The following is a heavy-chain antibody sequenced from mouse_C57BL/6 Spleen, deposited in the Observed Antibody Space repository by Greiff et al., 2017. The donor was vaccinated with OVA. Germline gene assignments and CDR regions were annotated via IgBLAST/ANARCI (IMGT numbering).Heavy chain of an antibody. CDR1: GYAFTNYL. CDR2: INPGSGGT. Sequence: VQLQQSGAELVRPGTSVKVSCKASGYAFTNYLIEWVKQRPGQGLEWIGVINPGSGGTNYNEKFKGKATLTADKSSSTAYMQLSSLTSEDSAVYFCARGGHYAMDYWGQGTSVTVSS. V-gene: IGHV1-54*01. J-gene: IGHJ4*01. CDR3: ARGGHYAMDY.